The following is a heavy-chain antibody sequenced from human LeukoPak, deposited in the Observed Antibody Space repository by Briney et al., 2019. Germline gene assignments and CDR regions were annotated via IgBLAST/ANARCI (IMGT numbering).Heavy chain of an antibody. CDR1: GGTFSSYA. CDR3: ARGNCSGGSCFGFDI. CDR2: IIPIFGTA. Sequence: SVKVSCKASGGTFSSYAISWVRQAPGQGLEWMGGIIPIFGTANYAQKFQGRVTITADESTSTAYMELSSLRFEDTAVYYCARGNCSGGSCFGFDIWGQGTMVTVSS. V-gene: IGHV1-69*13. D-gene: IGHD2-15*01. J-gene: IGHJ3*02.